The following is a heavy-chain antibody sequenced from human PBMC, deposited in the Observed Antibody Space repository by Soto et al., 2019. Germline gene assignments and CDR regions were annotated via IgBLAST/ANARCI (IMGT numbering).Heavy chain of an antibody. Sequence: PGGSLRLSCAASGFTFSSYGMHWVRQAPCKGLEWVAVIWYDGSNKYYADSVKGRFTISRDNSKNTLYLQMDSLGAEDTALYYCARDLEEGALNGFDVWGQGKMVTVSS. J-gene: IGHJ3*01. V-gene: IGHV3-33*01. CDR1: GFTFSSYG. D-gene: IGHD3-16*01. CDR2: IWYDGSNK. CDR3: ARDLEEGALNGFDV.